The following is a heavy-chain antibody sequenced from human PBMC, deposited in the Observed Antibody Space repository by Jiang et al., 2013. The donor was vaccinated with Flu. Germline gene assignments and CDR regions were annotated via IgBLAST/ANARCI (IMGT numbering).Heavy chain of an antibody. D-gene: IGHD4-17*01. V-gene: IGHV1-2*04. J-gene: IGHJ5*02. CDR2: INPNSGGT. CDR3: ARDSLVTAHDYGDQAKWFDP. Sequence: VQLVESGAEVKTPGASVKVSCKASGYTFTGYYIHWVRQAPGQGLEWMGWINPNSGGTKYAQKFQGWVIMTRDTSISTAYMELFRLRSDDTAVYYCARDSLVTAHDYGDQAKWFDPWGQGTRVTVSS. CDR1: GYTFTGYY.